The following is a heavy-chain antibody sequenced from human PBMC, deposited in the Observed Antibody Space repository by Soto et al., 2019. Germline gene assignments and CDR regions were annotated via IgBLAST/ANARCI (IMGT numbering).Heavy chain of an antibody. D-gene: IGHD3-22*01. CDR3: ARDVVITRQAAFDI. V-gene: IGHV4-31*03. CDR1: GGSISSGGYY. CDR2: IYYSGST. Sequence: QVQLQESGPGLVKPSQTLSLTCTVSGGSISSGGYYWSWIRQHPGKGLEWIGYIYYSGSTYYNPSLKSRVTISVDTSKNQFSLKLSSVTAADTAMYYCARDVVITRQAAFDIWGQGTMVTVSS. J-gene: IGHJ3*02.